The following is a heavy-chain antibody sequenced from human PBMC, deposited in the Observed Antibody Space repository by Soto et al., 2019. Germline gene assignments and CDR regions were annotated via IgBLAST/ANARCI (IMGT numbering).Heavy chain of an antibody. D-gene: IGHD2-2*01. CDR1: GGSFSGYY. V-gene: IGHV4-34*01. CDR2: INHSGST. J-gene: IGHJ6*02. Sequence: SLTCAVYGGSFSGYYWSWIRQPPGEGLEWIGEINHSGSTNYNPSLKSRVTISVDTSKNQFSLKLSSVTAADTAVYYCARGRPYFCSSTSCRYYYYYGMDVWGQGTTVTVSS. CDR3: ARGRPYFCSSTSCRYYYYYGMDV.